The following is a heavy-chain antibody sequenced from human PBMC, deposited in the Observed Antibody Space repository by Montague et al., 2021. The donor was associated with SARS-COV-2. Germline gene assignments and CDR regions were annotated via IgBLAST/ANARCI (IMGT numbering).Heavy chain of an antibody. D-gene: IGHD1-1*01. V-gene: IGHV4-61*02. J-gene: IGHJ5*02. CDR1: GDSINTGNFY. CDR3: ARGFTTGFYPYWFDP. Sequence: TLSLTCTVSGDSINTGNFYWSWIRQPAGKQLEWIGRIFKSGTANYNPPLKGRVTITMDTSKNEFSLKLRYVTAADTAMYFCARGFTTGFYPYWFDPWGQGALVTVSS. CDR2: IFKSGTA.